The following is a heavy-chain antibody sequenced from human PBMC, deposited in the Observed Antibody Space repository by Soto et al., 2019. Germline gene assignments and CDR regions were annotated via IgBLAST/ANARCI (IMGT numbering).Heavy chain of an antibody. J-gene: IGHJ4*02. CDR2: ISGSGGST. V-gene: IGHV3-23*01. Sequence: EVQLLESGGGLVQPGGSLRLSCAASGFTFSSYAMSWVRQAPGKGLEWVSAISGSGGSTYYADSVKGRFTISRDNSKNTLYLQMNSLRAEDTAVYYCAKDGIFDSPLRTVTTSYFDYWGQGTLVTVSS. CDR3: AKDGIFDSPLRTVTTSYFDY. D-gene: IGHD4-17*01. CDR1: GFTFSSYA.